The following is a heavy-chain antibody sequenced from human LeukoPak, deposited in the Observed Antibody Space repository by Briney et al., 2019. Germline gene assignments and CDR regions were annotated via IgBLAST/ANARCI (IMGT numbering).Heavy chain of an antibody. D-gene: IGHD7-27*01. J-gene: IGHJ4*02. V-gene: IGHV3-11*04. CDR1: GFSFSDYY. Sequence: GGSLRLSCAASGFSFSDYYMSWIRQAPGKGLEWISYISSSGSTIYYADSVKGRFTISRDNAKNSLYLQMNSLRAEDTAVYYCASWGPSMTMHYWGQGTLVTVSS. CDR2: ISSSGSTI. CDR3: ASWGPSMTMHY.